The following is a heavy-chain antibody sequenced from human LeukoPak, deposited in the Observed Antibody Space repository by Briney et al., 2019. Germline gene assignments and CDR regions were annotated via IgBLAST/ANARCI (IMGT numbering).Heavy chain of an antibody. CDR3: ARTRIHYGGYFDY. D-gene: IGHD4-23*01. J-gene: IGHJ4*02. CDR1: GFTFSSYW. V-gene: IGHV3-7*01. CDR2: IKQDGSEK. Sequence: GGSLRLSCVASGFTFSSYWMSWVRQAPGKGLEWVANIKQDGSEKYYVDSVKGRFTISRDNAKNSLYLQMNSLRAEDTAVYYCARTRIHYGGYFDYWGQGTLVTVSS.